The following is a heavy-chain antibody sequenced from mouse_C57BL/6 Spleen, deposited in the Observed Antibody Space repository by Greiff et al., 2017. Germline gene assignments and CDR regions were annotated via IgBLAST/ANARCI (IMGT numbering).Heavy chain of an antibody. V-gene: IGHV1-52*01. CDR3: ALTGRGCAY. CDR1: GYTFTSYW. Sequence: QVQLKQPGAELVRPGSSVKLSCKASGYTFTSYWMHWVKQRPIQGLEWIGNIDPSDSETHYNQKFKDKATLTVDKSSSTAYMQLSSLTSEDSAVYYCALTGRGCAYWGQGTLVTVSA. D-gene: IGHD4-1*01. CDR2: IDPSDSET. J-gene: IGHJ3*01.